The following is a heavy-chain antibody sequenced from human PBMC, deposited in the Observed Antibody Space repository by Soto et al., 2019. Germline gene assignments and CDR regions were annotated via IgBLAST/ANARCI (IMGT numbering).Heavy chain of an antibody. J-gene: IGHJ6*02. D-gene: IGHD3-3*01. CDR1: GGNFSSCA. CDR3: ARELRFGLVAPTDNYDYYGMDV. V-gene: IGHV1-69*13. CDR2: IIPIFGTA. Sequence: PVKVSCKDCGGNFSSCAMSWVRQAPGPGPEWLGGIIPIFGTANYAQKFRGRVTITADESTSTAYMELSSLGSEDAAVYYCARELRFGLVAPTDNYDYYGMDVGGQGATVTVSS.